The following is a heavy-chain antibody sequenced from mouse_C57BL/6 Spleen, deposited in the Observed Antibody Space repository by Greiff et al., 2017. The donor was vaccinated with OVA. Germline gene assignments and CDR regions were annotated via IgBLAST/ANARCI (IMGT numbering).Heavy chain of an antibody. D-gene: IGHD2-3*01. J-gene: IGHJ3*01. CDR1: GYNITNTY. CDR3: ASHGYYFAY. V-gene: IGHV14-3*01. CDR2: IDPGNGNT. Sequence: VQLQQSVAELVRPGASVKLSCTASGYNITNTYMHWVKQRPEQGLEWIGRIDPGNGNTQYTPKFPGKATIPADTSSNTAYLQLSSLTSEDTAIYYGASHGYYFAYRGQGTLVTVAA.